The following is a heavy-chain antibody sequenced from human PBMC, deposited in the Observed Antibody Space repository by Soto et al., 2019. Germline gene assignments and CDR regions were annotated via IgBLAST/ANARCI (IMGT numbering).Heavy chain of an antibody. V-gene: IGHV1-8*01. CDR2: MNPNSGNT. CDR1: GYTFTSYD. CDR3: ARVWGSGWYNWFDP. J-gene: IGHJ5*02. Sequence: ASVKVSCKASGYTFTSYDINWVRQATGQGLEWMGWMNPNSGNTGYAQKFQGRVTMTRNTSISTAYMELSSLRSEDMAVYYCARVWGSGWYNWFDPWGQGTLVTVSS. D-gene: IGHD6-19*01.